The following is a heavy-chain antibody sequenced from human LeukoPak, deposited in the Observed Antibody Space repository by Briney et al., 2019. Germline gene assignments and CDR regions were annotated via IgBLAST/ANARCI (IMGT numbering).Heavy chain of an antibody. J-gene: IGHJ4*02. D-gene: IGHD6-13*01. CDR2: IRSKANSYAT. CDR3: TVQLVGYYFDY. CDR1: GFTFSGSA. Sequence: PGGSLRLSCAASGFTFSGSAMHWVRQASGEGREWVGRIRSKANSYATAYAASVKGRFTISRDDSKNTAYLQMNSLKTEDTAVYYCTVQLVGYYFDYWGQGTLVTVSS. V-gene: IGHV3-73*01.